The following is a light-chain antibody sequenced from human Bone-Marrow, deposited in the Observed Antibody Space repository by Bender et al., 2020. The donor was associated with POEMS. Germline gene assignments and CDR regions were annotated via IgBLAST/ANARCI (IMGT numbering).Light chain of an antibody. J-gene: IGLJ3*02. CDR2: DGS. CDR1: SSDVGSYNL. Sequence: QSALTQPASVSGSPGQSITISCTGTSSDVGSYNLVSWYQQHPGKAPKLMIYDGSKRPSGVPDRFSGSKSGNTASLTISGLQAEDEADYYCCSYAGSSWVFGGGTKLTVL. CDR3: CSYAGSSWV. V-gene: IGLV2-23*01.